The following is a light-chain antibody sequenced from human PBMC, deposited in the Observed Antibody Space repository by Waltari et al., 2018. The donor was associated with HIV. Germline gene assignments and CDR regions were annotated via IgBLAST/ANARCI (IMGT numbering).Light chain of an antibody. Sequence: QSALTQPASVSGSPGQSVTISCTGTSTDIDTYDYISVSWYQQYAGKAPKLIIYEVSHRPSGVSDRFSGSKSDNTASLTISGLQPDDEADYFCSSYSSTTTLFGGGTKLTVL. CDR3: SSYSSTTTL. J-gene: IGLJ2*01. CDR2: EVS. CDR1: STDIDTYDY. V-gene: IGLV2-14*01.